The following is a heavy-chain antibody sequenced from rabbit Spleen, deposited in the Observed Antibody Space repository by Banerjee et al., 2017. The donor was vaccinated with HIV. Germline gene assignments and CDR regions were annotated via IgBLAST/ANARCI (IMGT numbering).Heavy chain of an antibody. CDR1: GFSFNSGYD. D-gene: IGHD2-1*01. J-gene: IGHJ4*01. CDR3: ARGSATMTMVITGYYFNL. Sequence: QEQLVESGGGLVKPEGSLKLSCTASGFSFNSGYDMCWVRQAPGKGLEWIGCINSGSGSIYYATWAKGRFTISKASSTTMTLQITSLTAVDTATYFCARGSATMTMVITGYYFNLWGPGTLVTVS. V-gene: IGHV1S45*01. CDR2: INSGSGSI.